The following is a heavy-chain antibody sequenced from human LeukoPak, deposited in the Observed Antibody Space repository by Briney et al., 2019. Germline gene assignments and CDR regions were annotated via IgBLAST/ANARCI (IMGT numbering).Heavy chain of an antibody. CDR3: ARVQAVADRYDFDY. V-gene: IGHV1-8*01. Sequence: ASVKVSCKASGYTFTSYDINWVRQATGQGLEWMGWMNPNSGNTGYAQKFQGRVTMTRNTSISTAYMELSSLRSEDTAVYYCARVQAVADRYDFDYWGQGTLVTDSS. D-gene: IGHD6-19*01. CDR2: MNPNSGNT. J-gene: IGHJ4*02. CDR1: GYTFTSYD.